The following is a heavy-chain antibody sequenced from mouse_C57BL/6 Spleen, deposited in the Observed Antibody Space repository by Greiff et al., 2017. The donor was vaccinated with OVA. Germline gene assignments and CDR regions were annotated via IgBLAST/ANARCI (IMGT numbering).Heavy chain of an antibody. CDR2: IYPGSGST. Sequence: VQLQQPGAELVKPGASVKMSCKASGYTFTSYWITWVKQRPGHGLEWIGDIYPGSGSTNYNEQFKGKATLTVDTSSSTAYMQLSSLTSEDSAVYYCTRWATGTWAMDDWGQGTAVTVSS. D-gene: IGHD4-1*02. J-gene: IGHJ4*01. V-gene: IGHV1-55*01. CDR1: GYTFTSYW. CDR3: TRWATGTWAMDD.